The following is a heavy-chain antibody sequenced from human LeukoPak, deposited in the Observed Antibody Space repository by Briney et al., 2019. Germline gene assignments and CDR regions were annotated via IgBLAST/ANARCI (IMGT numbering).Heavy chain of an antibody. Sequence: ASVKVSCKASGGTFSSYAISWVRQAPGQGLEWMGGIIPIFGTANYAQKFQGRVTITADKSTSTAYMELSSLRSEDTAAYYCARDSDPYSGYLNFDYWGQGTLVTVSS. D-gene: IGHD5-12*01. CDR2: IIPIFGTA. CDR3: ARDSDPYSGYLNFDY. V-gene: IGHV1-69*06. J-gene: IGHJ4*02. CDR1: GGTFSSYA.